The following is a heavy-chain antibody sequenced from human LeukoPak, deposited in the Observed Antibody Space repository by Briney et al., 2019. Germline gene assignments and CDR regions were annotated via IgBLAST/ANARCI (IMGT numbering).Heavy chain of an antibody. Sequence: VGSLRLSCAASGFTFSSYSMNWVRQAPGKGLEWVSSISSSSSYIYYADSVKGRFTISRDNAKNSLYLQMNSLRAEDTAVYYCARGVVPAAPFDYWGQGTLVTVSS. CDR2: ISSSSSYI. V-gene: IGHV3-21*01. CDR3: ARGVVPAAPFDY. CDR1: GFTFSSYS. J-gene: IGHJ4*02. D-gene: IGHD2-2*01.